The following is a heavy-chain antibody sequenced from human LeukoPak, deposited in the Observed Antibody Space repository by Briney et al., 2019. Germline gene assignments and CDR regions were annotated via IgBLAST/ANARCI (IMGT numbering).Heavy chain of an antibody. CDR3: ARVGITMVRGVTDWFDP. CDR2: ISAYNGNT. CDR1: GSSFTIYG. J-gene: IGHJ5*02. Sequence: ASVNVSCKGSGSSFTIYGISWVRQAPGQGLEWMGWISAYNGNTNYAQKLQGRVTMTTDTSTSTAYMELRSLRSDDTAVYYCARVGITMVRGVTDWFDPWGQGTLVSVSS. V-gene: IGHV1-18*01. D-gene: IGHD3-10*01.